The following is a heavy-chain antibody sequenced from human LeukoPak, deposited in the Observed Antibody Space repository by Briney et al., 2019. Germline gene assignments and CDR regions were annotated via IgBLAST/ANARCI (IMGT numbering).Heavy chain of an antibody. D-gene: IGHD3-22*01. CDR2: INYSGNR. CDR1: GGSISGSHDY. Sequence: SETLSLTCTVSGGSISGSHDYWAWIRQPPGKGLEWIGMINYSGNRYYNPSLWSRVTISVDTSTNQFSLNLNSVTAADTAVYYCARGYDYWGQGTLVAVSS. CDR3: ARGYDY. V-gene: IGHV4-39*01. J-gene: IGHJ4*02.